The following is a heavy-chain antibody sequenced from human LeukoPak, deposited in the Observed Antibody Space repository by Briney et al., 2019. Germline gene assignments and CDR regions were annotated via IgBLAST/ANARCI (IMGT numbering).Heavy chain of an antibody. V-gene: IGHV4-39*01. Sequence: SETLSLICTVSGGSISSSSYYWGWIRQPPGRGLEWIGSIYYSGSTYYNPSLKSRVTISVDTSKNQFSLKLSSVTAADTAVYYCATGTDSSSWYYFDYWGQGTLVTVSS. CDR3: ATGTDSSSWYYFDY. CDR2: IYYSGST. CDR1: GGSISSSSYY. D-gene: IGHD6-13*01. J-gene: IGHJ4*02.